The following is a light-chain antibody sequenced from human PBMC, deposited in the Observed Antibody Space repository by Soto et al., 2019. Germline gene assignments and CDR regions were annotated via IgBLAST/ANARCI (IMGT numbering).Light chain of an antibody. CDR3: QQYNNWPQT. CDR2: GAS. Sequence: VFTQSPATLSLSPGERATLSCRASQSVSSYLAWYQQKPGQAPRLLIYGASTRATAIPARFSGSGSGTEFTLSISSLQSEDFAEYHCQQYNNWPQTFGQGTKVDIK. CDR1: QSVSSY. J-gene: IGKJ1*01. V-gene: IGKV3-15*01.